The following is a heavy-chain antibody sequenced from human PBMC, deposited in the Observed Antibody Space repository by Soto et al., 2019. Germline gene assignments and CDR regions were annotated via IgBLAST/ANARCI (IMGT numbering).Heavy chain of an antibody. Sequence: GGSLRLSCAASGFTFSSSSMNWVRQAPGKGLEWVSSISSSSAFIYYADSLKGRFTISRDNAKNSLYLQMNSLRAEDTAVYYCASPGATDLYYDFWSGYDNYWGQGTLVTVPS. D-gene: IGHD3-3*01. CDR3: ASPGATDLYYDFWSGYDNY. CDR2: ISSSSAFI. CDR1: GFTFSSSS. J-gene: IGHJ4*02. V-gene: IGHV3-21*01.